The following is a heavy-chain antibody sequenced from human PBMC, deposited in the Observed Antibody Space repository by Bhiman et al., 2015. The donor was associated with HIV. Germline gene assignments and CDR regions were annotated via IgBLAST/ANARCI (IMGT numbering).Heavy chain of an antibody. V-gene: IGHV3-48*03. CDR2: ISSSSSTI. CDR1: GFTFSSYE. D-gene: IGHD3-10*01. J-gene: IGHJ4*02. Sequence: EVQLVESGGGLVQPGGSLRLSCATSGFTFSSYEMNWVRQAPGKGLEWLSYISSSSSTIYYADSVKGRFTISRDNAKNSLYLQMNSLRAEDTAVYYCASGSGSVNLDHWGQGTLVTVSS. CDR3: ASGSGSVNLDH.